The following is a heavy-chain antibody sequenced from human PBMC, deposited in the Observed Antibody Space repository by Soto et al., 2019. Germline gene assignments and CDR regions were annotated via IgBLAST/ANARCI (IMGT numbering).Heavy chain of an antibody. J-gene: IGHJ4*02. CDR3: AKDAFYYDSSGDFEGGYFDY. CDR2: ISYDGSNK. CDR1: GFTLNNYG. Sequence: QVHLVESGGGVVQPGRSLRLSCAASGFTLNNYGMHWVHQAPGKGLEWVAVISYDGSNKYYADSVKGRFTISRDNSKNTLYLQMNSLRVEDTAVFYCAKDAFYYDSSGDFEGGYFDYWGQGTLVTVSS. D-gene: IGHD3-22*01. V-gene: IGHV3-30*18.